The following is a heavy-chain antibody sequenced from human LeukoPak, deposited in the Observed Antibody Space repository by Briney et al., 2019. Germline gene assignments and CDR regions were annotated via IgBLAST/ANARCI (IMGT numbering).Heavy chain of an antibody. V-gene: IGHV4-38-2*02. CDR3: ARDLEEPRGSYLALVGY. Sequence: SETLSLTCTVSGYSISSGYYWGWIRQPPGKGLEWIGSIYHSGSTYYNPSLKSRVTISVDTSKNQFSLKLSSVTAADTAVYYCARDLEEPRGSYLALVGYWGQGTLVTVSS. D-gene: IGHD1-26*01. J-gene: IGHJ4*02. CDR1: GYSISSGYY. CDR2: IYHSGST.